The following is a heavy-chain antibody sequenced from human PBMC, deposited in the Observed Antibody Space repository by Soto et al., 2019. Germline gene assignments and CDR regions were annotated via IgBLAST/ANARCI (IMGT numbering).Heavy chain of an antibody. Sequence: GESLKISCKGSGYSFISYWIGWVRQMPGKGLEWMGIIYPGDSDTRYSPSFQGQVTISADKSISTAYLQWSSLKASDTAMYYCARLHLYSSSWVPHGFDYWGQGTLVTVSS. D-gene: IGHD6-13*01. V-gene: IGHV5-51*01. CDR3: ARLHLYSSSWVPHGFDY. CDR1: GYSFISYW. J-gene: IGHJ4*02. CDR2: IYPGDSDT.